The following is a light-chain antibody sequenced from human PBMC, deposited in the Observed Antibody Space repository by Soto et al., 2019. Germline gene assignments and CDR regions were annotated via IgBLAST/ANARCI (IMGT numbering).Light chain of an antibody. V-gene: IGKV3-20*01. Sequence: EIVLTQSPGTLSLSPGERATLSCSVSQSVSSSYLAWYQQKPGQAPRLLIYGASSRATGIPDRFSGSGSGTDFTLTISRLEPEDFAVYYCQQYGSSPIPFGQGTRLENK. CDR2: GAS. CDR3: QQYGSSPIP. CDR1: QSVSSSY. J-gene: IGKJ5*01.